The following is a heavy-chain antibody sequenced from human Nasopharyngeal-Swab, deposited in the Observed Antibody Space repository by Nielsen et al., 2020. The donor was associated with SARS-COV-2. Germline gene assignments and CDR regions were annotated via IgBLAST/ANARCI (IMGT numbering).Heavy chain of an antibody. D-gene: IGHD6-6*01. CDR3: ARGGAARPGFDY. V-gene: IGHV4-31*02. Sequence: WSRQRPGKGLEWIGYVYYSGSTYYNPSLKSRVTISVDTSKNQFSLKLSSVTAADTAVYYCARGGAARPGFDYWGQGTLVTVSS. J-gene: IGHJ4*02. CDR2: VYYSGST.